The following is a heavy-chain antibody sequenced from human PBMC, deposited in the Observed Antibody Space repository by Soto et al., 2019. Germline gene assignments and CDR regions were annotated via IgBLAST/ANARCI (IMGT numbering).Heavy chain of an antibody. D-gene: IGHD2-2*01. CDR3: AKDMPPDGVWDFDY. CDR2: ILGSGDT. J-gene: IGHJ4*02. V-gene: IGHV3-23*01. CDR1: GFTFRTFT. Sequence: EVQLFESGGGLVQPGGSLRLSCAASGFTFRTFTMNWVRQAPGKGLEWVSGILGSGDTFYADSAKGRFTISRDNYKNTLYRQMNSLGVDDTAVYYCAKDMPPDGVWDFDYWGQGTLVTVSS.